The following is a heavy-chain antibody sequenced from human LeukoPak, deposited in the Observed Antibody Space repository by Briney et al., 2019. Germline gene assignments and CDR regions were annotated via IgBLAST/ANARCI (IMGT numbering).Heavy chain of an antibody. Sequence: GSLRLSCAASAFTFSSYWMSWVRQAPGKGPEWVANIKEDGSEIHYVDSVKGRFTISRDNAKNSLYLQLNSLRVEDTAVYYCARDRGYSSFDYWGQGTLVTVSS. J-gene: IGHJ4*02. CDR2: IKEDGSEI. CDR3: ARDRGYSSFDY. V-gene: IGHV3-7*01. D-gene: IGHD4-23*01. CDR1: AFTFSSYW.